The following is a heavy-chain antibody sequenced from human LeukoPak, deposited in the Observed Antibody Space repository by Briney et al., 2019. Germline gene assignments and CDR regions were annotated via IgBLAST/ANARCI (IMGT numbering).Heavy chain of an antibody. J-gene: IGHJ4*02. CDR3: AGLPQLLSPTGDY. V-gene: IGHV4-34*01. CDR1: GGSLKNHY. D-gene: IGHD2-2*01. CDR2: INSAGTT. Sequence: PSETLSLTCAVSGGSLKNHYLTWIRQSPGKRLEWIGLINSAGTTVYDPSLKSRVSISIDTSKNQFSLKLSSVTAADTAVYYCAGLPQLLSPTGDYWGQGTLVTVSS.